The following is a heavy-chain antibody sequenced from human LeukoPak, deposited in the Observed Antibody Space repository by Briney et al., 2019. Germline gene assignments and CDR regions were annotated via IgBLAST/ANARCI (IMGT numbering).Heavy chain of an antibody. J-gene: IGHJ4*02. CDR1: GFTFSSYG. V-gene: IGHV3-30*18. D-gene: IGHD3-3*01. Sequence: GGSLRLSCAASGFTFSSYGMHWVRQAPGKGLEWVAVISYDGSNKYYADSVKGRFTISRDNSKNTLYLQMNSLRAEDTAVCYCAKDMSSGSGGFLALDYWGQGTLVTVSS. CDR3: AKDMSSGSGGFLALDY. CDR2: ISYDGSNK.